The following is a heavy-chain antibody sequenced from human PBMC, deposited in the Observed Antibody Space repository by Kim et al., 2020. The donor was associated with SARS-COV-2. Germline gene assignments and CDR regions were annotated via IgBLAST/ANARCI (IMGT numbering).Heavy chain of an antibody. Sequence: GQDRFTISRHSSKNMLYLQMNSLKPEDTAVYFCARDRRYFGGFSGWYFDLWGRGTLVTVSS. J-gene: IGHJ2*01. D-gene: IGHD3-9*01. CDR3: ARDRRYFGGFSGWYFDL. V-gene: IGHV3-53*04.